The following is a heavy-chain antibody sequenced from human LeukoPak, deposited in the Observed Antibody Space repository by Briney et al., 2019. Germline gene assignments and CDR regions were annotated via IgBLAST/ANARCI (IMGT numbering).Heavy chain of an antibody. D-gene: IGHD4-23*01. CDR2: ISWKSDSV. Sequence: GGSLRLSCVASGFTFDDYAMHWVRQAPGKGLEWVLGISWKSDSVDYADSVKGRFTISRDNAKNSLYLQMNSLRADDTALYYCAKDWSYGGNSWKYFGSWGRGVLVTVSS. CDR3: AKDWSYGGNSWKYFGS. CDR1: GFTFDDYA. V-gene: IGHV3-9*01. J-gene: IGHJ4*02.